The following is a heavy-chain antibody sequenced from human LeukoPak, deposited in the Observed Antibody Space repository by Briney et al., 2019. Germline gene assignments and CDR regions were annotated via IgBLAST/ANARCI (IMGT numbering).Heavy chain of an antibody. CDR1: GGTFSSYA. D-gene: IGHD6-6*01. CDR2: IIPIFGTA. CDR3: ARVGYSSSSGVDY. V-gene: IGHV1-69*05. Sequence: SVKVSCKASGGTFSSYAISWVRQAPGQGLEWMGGIIPIFGTASYAQKFQGRVTMTRDTSTSTVYMELSSLRSEDTAVYYCARVGYSSSSGVDYWGQGTLVTVSS. J-gene: IGHJ4*02.